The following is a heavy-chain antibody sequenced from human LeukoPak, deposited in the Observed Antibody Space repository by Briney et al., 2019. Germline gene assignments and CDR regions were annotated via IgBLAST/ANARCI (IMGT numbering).Heavy chain of an antibody. CDR3: ARGPHDYSNFAFDI. J-gene: IGHJ3*02. CDR1: GGTFSSYA. V-gene: IGHV1-69*05. Sequence: SVKVSCKASGGTFSSYAISWVRQAPGQGLEWMGGIIPIFGTANYAQKFQGRVSITTDESTSTAYMDLSSLRSEDTAVYYCARGPHDYSNFAFDIWGQGTMVTVSS. CDR2: IIPIFGTA. D-gene: IGHD4-11*01.